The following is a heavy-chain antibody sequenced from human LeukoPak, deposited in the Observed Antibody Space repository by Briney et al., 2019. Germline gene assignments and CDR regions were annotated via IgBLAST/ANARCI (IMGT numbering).Heavy chain of an antibody. D-gene: IGHD4-17*01. J-gene: IGHJ5*02. CDR3: ARHPTTVTTPGGP. CDR2: IYYSGST. CDR1: GGSISSYY. V-gene: IGHV4-59*01. Sequence: KASETLSLTCTVSGGSISSYYWSWIRQPPGKGLEWIGYIYYSGSTNYNPSLKSRVTISVDTSKNQFSLKLSSVTAADTAVYYCARHPTTVTTPGGPWGQGTLVTVSS.